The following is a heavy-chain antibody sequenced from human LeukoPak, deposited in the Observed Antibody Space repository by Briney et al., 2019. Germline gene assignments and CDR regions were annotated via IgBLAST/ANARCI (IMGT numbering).Heavy chain of an antibody. CDR1: GGSIYSSTDY. Sequence: PSETLSLTCTVSGGSIYSSTDYWGWIRQPPGTGLEWIGSIIYNGTSNYNPSLKIRVAMSVDTSKNQFSLKLSSVTAADTAVYYCARHYYDSSGSYWGYYFDSWGQGTLVTVSS. CDR3: ARHYYDSSGSYWGYYFDS. CDR2: IIYNGTS. V-gene: IGHV4-39*01. D-gene: IGHD3-22*01. J-gene: IGHJ4*02.